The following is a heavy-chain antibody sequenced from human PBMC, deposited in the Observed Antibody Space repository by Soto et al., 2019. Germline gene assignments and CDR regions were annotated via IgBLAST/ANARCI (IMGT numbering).Heavy chain of an antibody. D-gene: IGHD3-22*01. CDR1: GYRFTSYW. J-gene: IGHJ5*02. Sequence: GESLKISCRTSGYRFTSYWIAWVRQMPGKGLEWMGIIFPSDSDTRYSPSFQGQVTISADRSTSTVFLQWASLKASDTAVYFCARKDKSGYFNWFGPWGQGTLVTVSS. V-gene: IGHV5-51*01. CDR3: ARKDKSGYFNWFGP. CDR2: IFPSDSDT.